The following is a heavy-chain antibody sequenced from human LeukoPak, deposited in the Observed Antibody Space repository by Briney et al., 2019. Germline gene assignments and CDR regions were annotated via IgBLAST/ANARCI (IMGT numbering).Heavy chain of an antibody. Sequence: GASVKVSCKASGYTFTSYGISWVRQAPGQGLEWMGWISAYNGNTNYAQKLQGRVTMTTDTSTSTAYMELRSLRSDDTAVYYCARALLESYCSGGSCHSHYFGYWGQGTLVTVSS. J-gene: IGHJ4*02. V-gene: IGHV1-18*01. CDR3: ARALLESYCSGGSCHSHYFGY. CDR2: ISAYNGNT. CDR1: GYTFTSYG. D-gene: IGHD2-15*01.